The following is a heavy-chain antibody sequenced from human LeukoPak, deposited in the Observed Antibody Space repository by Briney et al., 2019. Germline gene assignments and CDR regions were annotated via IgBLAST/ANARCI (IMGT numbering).Heavy chain of an antibody. CDR2: VNHSGST. Sequence: SETLSLTCTVSGGSISSGGYYWSWIRQPPGKGLEWIGEVNHSGSTTYNPSLKSRVTISGDTSKNQFSLKLSSVTAADTAVYYCARVRPRSIAVAARNAFDIWGQGTMVTVSS. J-gene: IGHJ3*02. CDR3: ARVRPRSIAVAARNAFDI. CDR1: GGSISSGGYY. V-gene: IGHV4-39*07. D-gene: IGHD6-19*01.